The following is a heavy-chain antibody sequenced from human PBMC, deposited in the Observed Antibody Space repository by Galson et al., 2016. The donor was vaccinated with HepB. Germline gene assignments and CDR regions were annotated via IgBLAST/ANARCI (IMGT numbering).Heavy chain of an antibody. J-gene: IGHJ4*02. CDR2: ISYDGSNK. V-gene: IGHV3-30*18. CDR1: GFTFSTYG. CDR3: AKDRAPYSGYSSCCNPA. D-gene: IGHD6-13*01. Sequence: SLRLSCAASGFTFSTYGMHWVRQAPGKGLEWVAVISYDGSNKYYADSVKGRFTISRDNSKNTLYLQMNSLRAEDTAVYYCAKDRAPYSGYSSCCNPAGGQGTLVTVSS.